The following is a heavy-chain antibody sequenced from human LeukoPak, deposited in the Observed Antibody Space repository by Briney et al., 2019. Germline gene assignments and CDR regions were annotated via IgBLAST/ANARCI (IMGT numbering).Heavy chain of an antibody. D-gene: IGHD6-19*01. CDR3: ARENSPYSSGWSLYYYYGMDV. V-gene: IGHV3-30-3*01. CDR2: ISYDGSNK. CDR1: GFTFSSYA. Sequence: PGGSLRLFCAASGFTFSSYAMHWVRQAPGKGLEWVAVISYDGSNKYYADSVKGRFTISRDNSKNTLYLQMNSLRAEDTAVYYCARENSPYSSGWSLYYYYGMDVWGQGTTVTVSS. J-gene: IGHJ6*02.